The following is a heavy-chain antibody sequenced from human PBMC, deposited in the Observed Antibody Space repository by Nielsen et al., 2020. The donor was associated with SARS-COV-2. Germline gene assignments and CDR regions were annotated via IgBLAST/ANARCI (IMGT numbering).Heavy chain of an antibody. J-gene: IGHJ5*02. CDR2: ISSSSSYI. CDR3: ARMYSSLVRSWFDP. D-gene: IGHD6-13*01. CDR1: GFTFSSYS. Sequence: GGSLRLSCAASGFTFSSYSMNWVRQAPGKGLEWVSSISSSSSYIYYADSVKGRFTISRDNAKNSLYLQMNSLRAEDTAVYYCARMYSSLVRSWFDPWGQGTLVTVSS. V-gene: IGHV3-21*01.